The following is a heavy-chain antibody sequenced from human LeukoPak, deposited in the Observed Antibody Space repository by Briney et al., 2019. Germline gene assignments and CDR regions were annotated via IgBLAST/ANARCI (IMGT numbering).Heavy chain of an antibody. Sequence: GGSLRLSCAASGFTFSSYDMHWVRQATGKGLEWVSAIGTAGDTYYPGSVKGRFTISRENAKNSLYLQMNSLRAEDTAVYYCARAPARFGELSQFDYWGQGTLVTVSS. CDR2: IGTAGDT. J-gene: IGHJ4*02. CDR3: ARAPARFGELSQFDY. D-gene: IGHD3-10*01. V-gene: IGHV3-13*01. CDR1: GFTFSSYD.